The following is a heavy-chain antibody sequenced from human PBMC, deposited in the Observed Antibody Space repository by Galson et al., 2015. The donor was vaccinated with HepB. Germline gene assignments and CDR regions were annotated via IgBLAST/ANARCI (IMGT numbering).Heavy chain of an antibody. CDR3: ARNYGDYGGYFDY. J-gene: IGHJ4*02. D-gene: IGHD4-17*01. Sequence: LRLSCAASGFTFSSYAMHWVRQAPGKGLEWVAVISYDGSNKYYADSVKGRFTISRDNSKNTLYLQMNSLRAEDTAVYYCARNYGDYGGYFDYWGQGTLVTVSS. CDR1: GFTFSSYA. V-gene: IGHV3-30*04. CDR2: ISYDGSNK.